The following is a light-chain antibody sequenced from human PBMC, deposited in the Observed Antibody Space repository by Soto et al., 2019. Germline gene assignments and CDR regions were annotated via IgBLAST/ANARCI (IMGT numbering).Light chain of an antibody. J-gene: IGLJ2*01. CDR3: QTWGTGIMV. Sequence: QAVVTQSPSASASLGASVKLTCTLSSGHSSYAIAWHQQQPEKGPRYLMKLNSDGSHNKGDGIPDRFLGSSSGAERYLTISSLQSEDEADYYCQTWGTGIMVFGGGTKLTVL. V-gene: IGLV4-69*01. CDR1: SGHSSYA. CDR2: LNSDGSH.